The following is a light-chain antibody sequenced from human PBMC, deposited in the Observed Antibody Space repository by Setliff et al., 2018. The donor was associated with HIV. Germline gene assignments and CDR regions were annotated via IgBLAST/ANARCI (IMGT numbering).Light chain of an antibody. J-gene: IGLJ1*01. Sequence: QSVLTQPPSVSGTPGQRVTISCSGSSSNIGANSIFWYQQLPGTAPKLLIYNTNQRPSGVPDRFSGSKSGTSASLVISGLRSEDEADYYCAAWDDSLTTFYVFGTGTKGTV. CDR1: SSNIGANS. V-gene: IGLV1-47*02. CDR2: NTN. CDR3: AAWDDSLTTFYV.